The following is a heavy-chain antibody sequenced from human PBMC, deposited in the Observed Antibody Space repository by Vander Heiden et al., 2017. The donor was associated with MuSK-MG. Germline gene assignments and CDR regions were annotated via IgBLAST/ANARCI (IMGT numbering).Heavy chain of an antibody. D-gene: IGHD3-16*01. V-gene: IGHV3-7*03. CDR1: GFRFPNYW. CDR3: ARDPSKNFWGAFDI. CDR2: IKEDGRET. Sequence: EVQVVYSGGGLVQPGGSLRLSCVAPGFRFPNYWITLVPPAPGRGLEWVGNIKEDGRETQYADPVKGRFTISRDNAKNSLYLQMVSLRADDTAVYFCARDPSKNFWGAFDIGGQGTVVTVPS. J-gene: IGHJ3*02.